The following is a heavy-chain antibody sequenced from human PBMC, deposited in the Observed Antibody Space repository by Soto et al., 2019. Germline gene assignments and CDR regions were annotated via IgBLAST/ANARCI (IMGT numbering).Heavy chain of an antibody. Sequence: GESLKISCKGSGYSFTSYWISWLRQMPGKGLEWMGKIDPSDSYTNSSPSFQGHVTISADKSISTAYLQWSSLKASDTAVYYCARRGPGTYFDYWGQGTLVTVSP. CDR3: ARRGPGTYFDY. J-gene: IGHJ4*02. CDR2: IDPSDSYT. CDR1: GYSFTSYW. D-gene: IGHD6-13*01. V-gene: IGHV5-10-1*01.